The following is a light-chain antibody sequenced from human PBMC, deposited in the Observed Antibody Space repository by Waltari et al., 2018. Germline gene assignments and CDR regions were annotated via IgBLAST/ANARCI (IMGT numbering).Light chain of an antibody. V-gene: IGLV1-44*01. CDR2: SNN. CDR1: RSTMGKNH. J-gene: IGLJ2*01. CDR3: AAWDDSLNGL. Sequence: QPVLTQPPSVSGTPGQRVTISCSGCRSTMGKNHVNWYKQVPGTAPKLLIFSNNQRSSGVPDRFSGSKSGTSASLAISGLQSEDEADYFCAAWDDSLNGLFGGGTKLTVL.